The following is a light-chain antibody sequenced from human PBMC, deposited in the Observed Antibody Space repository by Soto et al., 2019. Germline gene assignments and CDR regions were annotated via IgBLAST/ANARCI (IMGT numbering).Light chain of an antibody. J-gene: IGKJ1*01. CDR2: DAS. CDR3: QQYTNTNNPWM. Sequence: IHVTHSPPTLSASVLYRVTITFLSIQTISTWMAWYQQKPGKAPKLLVYDASTLQSGVASRFSGSGSGTEFTLIISGLQPDDSATYYCQQYTNTNNPWMFGQGTKVDIK. CDR1: QTISTW. V-gene: IGKV1-5*01.